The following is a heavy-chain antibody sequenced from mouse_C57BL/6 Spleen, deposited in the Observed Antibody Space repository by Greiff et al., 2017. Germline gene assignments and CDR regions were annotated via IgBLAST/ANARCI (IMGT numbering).Heavy chain of an antibody. Sequence: EVKLMESGAELVRPGASVKLSCTASGFNIKDYYMHWVKQRPEQGLEWIGRIDPEDGDTEYAPKFQGKATMTADTSSNTAYLQLSSLTSEDTAVYYCTAITTVVALDYFDYWGQGTTLTVSS. D-gene: IGHD1-1*01. CDR2: IDPEDGDT. J-gene: IGHJ2*01. CDR1: GFNIKDYY. V-gene: IGHV14-1*01. CDR3: TAITTVVALDYFDY.